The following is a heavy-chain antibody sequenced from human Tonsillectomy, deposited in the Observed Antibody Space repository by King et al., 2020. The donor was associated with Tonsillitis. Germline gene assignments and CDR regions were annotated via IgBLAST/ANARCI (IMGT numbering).Heavy chain of an antibody. D-gene: IGHD3-16*01. CDR1: GFAISSKY. J-gene: IGHJ4*02. CDR3: ASPNSYYDKRGHDTAY. Sequence: VQLVESGGGLVQPGGSLRLSCVASGFAISSKYMSWVRQAPGKGLEWVSVMYSGGNTSYADSVRGRFILSRDNSGNTLYLQMNSLRTDDTAVYYCASPNSYYDKRGHDTAYWGQGTLVTVFS. CDR2: MYSGGNT. V-gene: IGHV3-66*01.